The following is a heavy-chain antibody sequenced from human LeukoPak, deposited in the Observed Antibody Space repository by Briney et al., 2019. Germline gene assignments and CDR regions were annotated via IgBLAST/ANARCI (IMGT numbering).Heavy chain of an antibody. D-gene: IGHD3-3*01. CDR1: GGTFSSYA. CDR2: IIPIFGTA. CDR3: AGGPYYDFWSGYLRY. J-gene: IGHJ4*02. Sequence: SVKVSCKASGGTFSSYAISWVRQAPGQGLEWMGRIIPIFGTANYAQKFQGRVTITTDESTSTAYMELSSLRTEDTAVYYCAGGPYYDFWSGYLRYWGQGTLVTVSS. V-gene: IGHV1-69*05.